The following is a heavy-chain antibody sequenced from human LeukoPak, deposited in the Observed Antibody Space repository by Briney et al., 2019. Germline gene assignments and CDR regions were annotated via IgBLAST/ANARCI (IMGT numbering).Heavy chain of an antibody. D-gene: IGHD2-21*02. CDR3: ASTSRILVVVTATDAFDI. V-gene: IGHV1-18*01. CDR2: ISAYNGNT. Sequence: ASVKASCKASGYTFTSYGISWVRQAPGQGLEWMGWISAYNGNTNYAQKLQGRVTMTTDTSTSTAYMELSSLRSEDTAVYYCASTSRILVVVTATDAFDIWGQGTMVTVSS. CDR1: GYTFTSYG. J-gene: IGHJ3*02.